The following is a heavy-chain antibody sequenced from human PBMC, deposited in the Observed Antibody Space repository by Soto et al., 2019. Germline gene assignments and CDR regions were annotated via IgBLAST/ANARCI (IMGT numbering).Heavy chain of an antibody. CDR3: ATDPGHCSSTSCQYYYYYYGMDV. V-gene: IGHV1-69*01. D-gene: IGHD2-2*01. Sequence: QVQLVQSGAEVKKSGSSVKVSCKASGGTFSSYAISWVRQAPGQGLEWMGGIIPIFGTANYAQKFQGRVTITADESTSTAYMELSSLRSEDTAVYYCATDPGHCSSTSCQYYYYYYGMDVWGQGTTVTVSS. J-gene: IGHJ6*02. CDR1: GGTFSSYA. CDR2: IIPIFGTA.